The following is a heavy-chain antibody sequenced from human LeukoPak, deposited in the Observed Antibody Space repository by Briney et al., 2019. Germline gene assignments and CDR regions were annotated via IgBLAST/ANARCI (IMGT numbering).Heavy chain of an antibody. CDR2: THHSGNT. CDR3: AREDDTIADNTFDI. Sequence: SETLSLTCSVSGYSISYGYYWGWIRQTPGKGLEWIGSTHHSGNTFYNPSLKSRVTISLDTSKNHFSLKVHSVTAADTAVYYCAREDDTIADNTFDIWGQGTVVTVSS. D-gene: IGHD6-13*01. CDR1: GYSISYGYY. V-gene: IGHV4-38-2*02. J-gene: IGHJ3*02.